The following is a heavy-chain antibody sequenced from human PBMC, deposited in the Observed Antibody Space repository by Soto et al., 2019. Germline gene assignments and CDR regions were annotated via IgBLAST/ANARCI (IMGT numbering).Heavy chain of an antibody. D-gene: IGHD3-10*01. CDR1: GGSVSSGSYY. CDR2: IYYSGST. Sequence: SETLSLTCTVSGGSVSSGSYYWSWIRQPPGKGLEWIGYIYYSGSTNYNPSLKSRVTISVDTSKNHFSLKLSSVTAADTAVYYCARSAYYYGSGDDYWGQGTLVTVSS. CDR3: ARSAYYYGSGDDY. V-gene: IGHV4-61*03. J-gene: IGHJ4*02.